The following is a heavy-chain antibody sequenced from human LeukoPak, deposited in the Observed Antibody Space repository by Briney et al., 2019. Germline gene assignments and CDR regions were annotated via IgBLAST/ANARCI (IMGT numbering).Heavy chain of an antibody. J-gene: IGHJ4*02. D-gene: IGHD2-15*01. CDR3: ARGGGRRGLYQFDY. CDR2: IYTSGNA. V-gene: IGHV4-4*07. Sequence: VKPSETLSLTCSVPGDSISSYFWSWIRQPAGKGLEWIGRIYTSGNANYNPSLKSRVTMSVDTSKNQFSLKLNSVTAADTAVYYCARGGGRRGLYQFDYWGQGTLVTVSS. CDR1: GDSISSYF.